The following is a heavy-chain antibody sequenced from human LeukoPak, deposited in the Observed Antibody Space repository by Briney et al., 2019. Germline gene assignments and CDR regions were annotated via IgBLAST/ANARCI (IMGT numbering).Heavy chain of an antibody. J-gene: IGHJ4*02. Sequence: GGSLRLSCAASGFTFTIYSMNWVRQAPGKGLEWVSYISSSGSTIYYADSVKGRFTISRDNAKNSLYLQMNSLRAEDTAVYYCARDRWEPADYWGQGTLVTVSS. V-gene: IGHV3-48*04. D-gene: IGHD1-26*01. CDR2: ISSSGSTI. CDR1: GFTFTIYS. CDR3: ARDRWEPADY.